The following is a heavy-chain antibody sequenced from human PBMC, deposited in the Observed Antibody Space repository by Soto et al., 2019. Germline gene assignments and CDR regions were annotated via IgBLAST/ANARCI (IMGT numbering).Heavy chain of an antibody. Sequence: GGSLRLSCAASGFTFSTYAMVWVRQAPGKGLDWVSGITGSGGSTYYADSVKGRFTISRDNSKNTLYVQMNSLRADDTAVYYCAKGSATSRPYYFDCWGQGTLVTVSS. V-gene: IGHV3-23*01. CDR1: GFTFSTYA. CDR3: AKGSATSRPYYFDC. CDR2: ITGSGGST. D-gene: IGHD2-15*01. J-gene: IGHJ4*02.